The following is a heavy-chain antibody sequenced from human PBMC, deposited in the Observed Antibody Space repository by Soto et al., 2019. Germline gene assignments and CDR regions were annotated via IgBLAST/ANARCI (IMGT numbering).Heavy chain of an antibody. J-gene: IGHJ4*02. Sequence: GGSLRLSCAASGFTFSSYSMNWVRQAPGKGLEWVSSISSSSSYIYYADSVKGRFTISRDNAKNSLYLQMNSLRAEDTAVYYCARHGYSSGWPPGYWGQGTLVTVSS. CDR1: GFTFSSYS. CDR3: ARHGYSSGWPPGY. D-gene: IGHD6-19*01. CDR2: ISSSSSYI. V-gene: IGHV3-21*01.